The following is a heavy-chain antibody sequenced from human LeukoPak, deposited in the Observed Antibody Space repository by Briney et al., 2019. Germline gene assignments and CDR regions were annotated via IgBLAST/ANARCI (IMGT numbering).Heavy chain of an antibody. J-gene: IGHJ5*02. CDR2: IKQDGSEK. CDR3: ASLIVVVGNWFDP. D-gene: IGHD2-2*01. CDR1: GFIFSNYW. V-gene: IGHV3-7*01. Sequence: GSLRLSCAPSGFIFSNYWMSWVRQAPGKGLEWVAMIKQDGSEKYYVDSVKGRFTISRDNAKNSLYLEMNSLRAEDTAVYYCASLIVVVGNWFDPWGQGTLVTVSS.